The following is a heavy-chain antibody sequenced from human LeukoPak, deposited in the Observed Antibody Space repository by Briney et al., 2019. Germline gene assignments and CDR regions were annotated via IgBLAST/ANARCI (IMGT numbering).Heavy chain of an antibody. J-gene: IGHJ4*02. CDR2: IYPGDSET. CDR3: ARGTARFDY. D-gene: IGHD1-1*01. Sequence: GESLKISCKGSGYSFNSYWIGWVHQIPGKGLEWMGTIYPGDSETRYSPSFQGQVTMSADKSISTAYLQWSSLKASDTAMYYCARGTARFDYWGQGTLVSVSS. CDR1: GYSFNSYW. V-gene: IGHV5-51*07.